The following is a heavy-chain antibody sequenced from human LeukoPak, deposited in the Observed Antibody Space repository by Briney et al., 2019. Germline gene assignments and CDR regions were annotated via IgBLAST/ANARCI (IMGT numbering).Heavy chain of an antibody. CDR1: GFTFSSYP. V-gene: IGHV3-30-3*01. D-gene: IGHD4-17*01. CDR3: ARDSDYGDYEGTGY. J-gene: IGHJ4*02. CDR2: LSSDGVNK. Sequence: PGGSLRLSCAAAGFTFSSYPMHWVRQTPGKGLEWVAILSSDGVNKRYADSVQSRFTISRDNFKNTFYLQMNSLRAEDTAVYYCARDSDYGDYEGTGYWGQGTLVTVSS.